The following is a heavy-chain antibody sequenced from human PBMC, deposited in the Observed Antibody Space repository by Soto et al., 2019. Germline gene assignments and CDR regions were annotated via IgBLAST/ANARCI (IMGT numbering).Heavy chain of an antibody. D-gene: IGHD2-2*01. CDR3: AKGYCATTSCFFTTGRYNWFDP. CDR2: ISGSGSHT. J-gene: IGHJ5*02. CDR1: GFTFSDYV. Sequence: EVQLLESGGGLVQPGGSLRLSCAASGFTFSDYVMSWVRQAPGKGLEWVSVISGSGSHTYYADSVKGRFTVSRDNSRNTLYLQMNSLRAEDTAVYYCAKGYCATTSCFFTTGRYNWFDPWGQGTLVTVSS. V-gene: IGHV3-23*01.